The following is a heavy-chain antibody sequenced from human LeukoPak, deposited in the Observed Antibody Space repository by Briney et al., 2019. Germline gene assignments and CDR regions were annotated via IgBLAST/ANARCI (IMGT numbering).Heavy chain of an antibody. CDR1: GYTLTELS. J-gene: IGHJ5*02. Sequence: ASVKVSCKVSGYTLTELSMHWVRQAPGQGLEWMGWISAYNGNTNYAQKLQGRVTMTTDTSTSTAYMELRSLRSDDTAVYYCARERNWFDPWGQGTLVTVSS. V-gene: IGHV1-18*01. CDR2: ISAYNGNT. CDR3: ARERNWFDP.